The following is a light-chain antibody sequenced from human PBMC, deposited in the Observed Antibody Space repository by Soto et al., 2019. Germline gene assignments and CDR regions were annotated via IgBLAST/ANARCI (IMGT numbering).Light chain of an antibody. CDR3: SSYTSSSTYV. V-gene: IGLV2-14*01. Sequence: QSALTQPASVSGPPGQSITISCTGTSSDVGGYNYVSWHQLHPGKAPKLMVYEVSNRPSGVSNRFSGSKSGNTASLTISGLQAEDEADYYCSSYTSSSTYVFGTGTKLTVL. CDR1: SSDVGGYNY. J-gene: IGLJ1*01. CDR2: EVS.